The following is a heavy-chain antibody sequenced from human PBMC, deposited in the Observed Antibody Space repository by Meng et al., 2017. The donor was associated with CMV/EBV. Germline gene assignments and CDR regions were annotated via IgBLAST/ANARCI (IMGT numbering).Heavy chain of an antibody. CDR3: ARGREWLQLHTLYFGY. J-gene: IGHJ4*02. D-gene: IGHD5-24*01. Sequence: SETLSLTCTVSGGSISSGGYYWSWIRQHPGKGLEWIGYIYYSGSTYYNPSLKSRVTISVDTSKNQFSLKLSSVTAADTAVYYCARGREWLQLHTLYFGYWGQGTLVTVSS. CDR2: IYYSGST. CDR1: GGSISSGGYY. V-gene: IGHV4-31*03.